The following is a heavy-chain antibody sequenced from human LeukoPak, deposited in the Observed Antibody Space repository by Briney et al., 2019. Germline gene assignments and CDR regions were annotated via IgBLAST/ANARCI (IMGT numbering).Heavy chain of an antibody. CDR1: GFTFSSYG. CDR2: ISYDGSNK. V-gene: IGHV3-30*18. CDR3: AKDILGYCSSTSCYANYYYGMDV. J-gene: IGHJ6*02. D-gene: IGHD2-2*01. Sequence: GGSLRLSCAASGFTFSSYGIHWVGQAPGKGLGWVAVISYDGSNKYYADSVKGRFSISRDNSKNTLYLQMNSLRAEDTAVYYCAKDILGYCSSTSCYANYYYGMDVWGQGTTVTVSS.